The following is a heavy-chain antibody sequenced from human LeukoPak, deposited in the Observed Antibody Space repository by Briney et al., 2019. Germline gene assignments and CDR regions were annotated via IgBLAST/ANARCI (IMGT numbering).Heavy chain of an antibody. J-gene: IGHJ4*02. CDR1: GFTFTGHY. D-gene: IGHD1-14*01. Sequence: ASVKVSCKTAGFTFTGHYMHWVRQAPGQGLEWMGMINPNGGHTDYAQNFQGRVTMTRDMSTSTVYIELSSLRSDDTAVFYCARSKDNRGYDVRHLDYWGQGTLVTVSS. CDR2: INPNGGHT. V-gene: IGHV1-46*01. CDR3: ARSKDNRGYDVRHLDY.